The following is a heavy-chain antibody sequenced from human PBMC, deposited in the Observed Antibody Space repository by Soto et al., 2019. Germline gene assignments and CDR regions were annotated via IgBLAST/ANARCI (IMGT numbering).Heavy chain of an antibody. V-gene: IGHV3-23*01. CDR1: GFSFAGYA. J-gene: IGHJ4*02. D-gene: IGHD3-9*01. Sequence: EVYLSESGGGLVQPGGSLRLSCAASGFSFAGYAVAWVRQAPGKGLEWVSTVSGGGGSTYYADSVQGRFTISRDNSGNTVYLQMNSLNAGDTALYYCAKTESFNGYYNAFDSWGEGTRVTVSS. CDR2: VSGGGGST. CDR3: AKTESFNGYYNAFDS.